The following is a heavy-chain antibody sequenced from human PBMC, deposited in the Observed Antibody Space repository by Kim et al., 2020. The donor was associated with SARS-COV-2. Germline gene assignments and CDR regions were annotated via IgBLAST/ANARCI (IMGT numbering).Heavy chain of an antibody. V-gene: IGHV3-23*01. CDR3: AKGERAYPIVGDYFDY. CDR2: ISGSGGST. D-gene: IGHD3-22*01. Sequence: GGSLRLSCAASGFTFSSYAMSWVRQAPGKGLEWVSAISGSGGSTYYADSVKGRFTISRDNSKNTLYLQMNSLRAEDTAVYYCAKGERAYPIVGDYFDYWGQGTLVTVSS. J-gene: IGHJ4*02. CDR1: GFTFSSYA.